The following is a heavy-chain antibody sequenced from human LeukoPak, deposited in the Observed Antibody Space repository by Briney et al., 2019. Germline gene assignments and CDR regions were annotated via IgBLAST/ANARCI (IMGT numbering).Heavy chain of an antibody. Sequence: PGGSLRLSCAASGFTLSSYAMTWVRQAPGKRLEWVSAIASGGSTYYADSVKGRFTLSRDNSKNTLYLQMNSLRVQDTAVYYCTRGSSRTGYNCWGQGVLVTVSS. J-gene: IGHJ4*02. CDR2: IASGGST. CDR3: TRGSSRTGYNC. CDR1: GFTLSSYA. D-gene: IGHD3/OR15-3a*01. V-gene: IGHV3-23*01.